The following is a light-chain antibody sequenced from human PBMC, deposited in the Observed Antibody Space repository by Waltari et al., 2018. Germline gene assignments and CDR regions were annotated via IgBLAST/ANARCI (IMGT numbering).Light chain of an antibody. CDR1: SSTIGRNY. CDR3: AAWDGSLSGRL. CDR2: RDD. Sequence: QSVLTQPPSASGTPGQRVSFSCSGSSSTIGRNYVFWYQQFPGTAPKLLIYRDDQRPSGVPDRFSASKGGTSAALVISAVRSEDEADYYCAAWDGSLSGRLFGGGTRLTVL. J-gene: IGLJ3*02. V-gene: IGLV1-47*01.